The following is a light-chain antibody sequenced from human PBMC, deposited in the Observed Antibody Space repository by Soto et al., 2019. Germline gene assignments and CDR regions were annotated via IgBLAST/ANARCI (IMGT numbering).Light chain of an antibody. CDR2: SAS. Sequence: DIQMTQSPSSLSASVGDRVTITCQASQDISNYLNWYQQKPGEAPKVLVYSASTLRGGVPSRFSGTGSGTEFTLTISSLQPEDVATYYCQQTFSNLLSFGGGTKVEIK. V-gene: IGKV1-39*01. CDR3: QQTFSNLLS. CDR1: QDISNY. J-gene: IGKJ4*01.